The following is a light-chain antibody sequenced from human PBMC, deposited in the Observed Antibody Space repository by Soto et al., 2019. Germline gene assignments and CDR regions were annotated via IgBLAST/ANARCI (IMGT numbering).Light chain of an antibody. Sequence: QSALTQPASVSGSPGQSITISCTGASSDVGGYNYVSWYQQHPGKAPKLMIYEVTNRPSGVSDRFSGSKSGNTASLTISGLQAEDEADYYCISYTGTTTLVVFGGGTQLTVL. CDR1: SSDVGGYNY. J-gene: IGLJ2*01. CDR2: EVT. CDR3: ISYTGTTTLVV. V-gene: IGLV2-14*01.